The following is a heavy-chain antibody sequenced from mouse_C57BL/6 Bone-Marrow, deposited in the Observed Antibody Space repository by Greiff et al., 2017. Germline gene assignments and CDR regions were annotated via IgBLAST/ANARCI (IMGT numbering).Heavy chain of an antibody. D-gene: IGHD2-5*01. CDR1: GYTFTSYW. J-gene: IGHJ4*01. Sequence: QVQLQQPGAELVMPGASVKLSCKASGYTFTSYWMHWVKQRPGQGLEWIGEIDPSDSYTNYNQKFKGKSTLTVDKSSSTAYMQLSSLTSEDSAVYYCARDYYSNNYDAMDYWGQGTSVTVSS. CDR2: IDPSDSYT. V-gene: IGHV1-69*01. CDR3: ARDYYSNNYDAMDY.